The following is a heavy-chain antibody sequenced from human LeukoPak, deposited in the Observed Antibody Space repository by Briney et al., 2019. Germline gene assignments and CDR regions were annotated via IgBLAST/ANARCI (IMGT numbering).Heavy chain of an antibody. J-gene: IGHJ3*02. CDR3: ARDPTTHCSGGSCPNAFDI. CDR1: GFTFSTYD. CDR2: ISSSSSYI. Sequence: PGGSLRLSCAASGFTFSTYDMNWVRQAPGKGLEWVSSISSSSSYIYYADSVKGRFTISRDNAKNSLYLQMNSLRAEDTAVYYCARDPTTHCSGGSCPNAFDIWGQGTMVTVSS. D-gene: IGHD2-15*01. V-gene: IGHV3-21*01.